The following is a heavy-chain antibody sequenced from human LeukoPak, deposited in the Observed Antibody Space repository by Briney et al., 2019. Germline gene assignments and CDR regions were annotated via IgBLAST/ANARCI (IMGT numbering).Heavy chain of an antibody. CDR3: ARGGAGTYYKRDGWFDP. V-gene: IGHV1-8*01. CDR1: GYTFNSYD. J-gene: IGHJ5*02. Sequence: ASVKVSCNAPGYTFNSYDINWVRQATGQGLEWMGWMNPNTGNTGYGERFQGRVTMTRDNSISTAYMELNSLTSEDTAVYYCARGGAGTYYKRDGWFDPWGQGTVVTVSS. D-gene: IGHD3-10*01. CDR2: MNPNTGNT.